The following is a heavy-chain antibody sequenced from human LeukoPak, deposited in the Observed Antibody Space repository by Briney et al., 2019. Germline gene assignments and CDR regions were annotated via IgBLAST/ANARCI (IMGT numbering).Heavy chain of an antibody. Sequence: ASVKVSCKASGYTFTSYDINWVRQATGQGLEWMGWMNPNSGNTGYAQKFQGRVTMTEDTSTDTAYMELSSLRSEDTAVYYCATGYSGSPFDYWGQGTLVTVSS. J-gene: IGHJ4*02. V-gene: IGHV1-8*01. CDR1: GYTFTSYD. CDR2: MNPNSGNT. CDR3: ATGYSGSPFDY. D-gene: IGHD1-26*01.